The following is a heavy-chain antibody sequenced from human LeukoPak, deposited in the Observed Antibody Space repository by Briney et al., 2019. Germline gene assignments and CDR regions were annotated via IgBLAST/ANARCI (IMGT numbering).Heavy chain of an antibody. CDR3: ARDSRAVAGSYYYGMDA. Sequence: GGSLRLSCAASGFTFSSYAMSWVRQAPGKGLEWISGIRGSGASTYYADSVKGRFTISRDDSRNTLYLQMNSLRGDDTAVYYCARDSRAVAGSYYYGMDAWGQGTTVTVSS. CDR2: IRGSGAST. J-gene: IGHJ6*02. D-gene: IGHD6-19*01. CDR1: GFTFSSYA. V-gene: IGHV3-23*01.